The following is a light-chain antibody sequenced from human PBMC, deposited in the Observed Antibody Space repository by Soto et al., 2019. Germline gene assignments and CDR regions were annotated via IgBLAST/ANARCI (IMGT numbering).Light chain of an antibody. CDR1: QTISSW. J-gene: IGKJ2*01. CDR2: KAS. CDR3: QQYYNQVYT. Sequence: DIQMTQSPSTLSASVGDRVTITCRASQTISSWLAWYQQKPGKAPKLLIYKASTLESGVPSRFSGSGSGTEFPLTISSLQPDDFATYYCQQYYNQVYTFGQGTKLEIK. V-gene: IGKV1-5*03.